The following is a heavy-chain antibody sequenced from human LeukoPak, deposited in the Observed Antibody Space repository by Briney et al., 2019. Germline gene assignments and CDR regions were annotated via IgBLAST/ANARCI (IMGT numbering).Heavy chain of an antibody. V-gene: IGHV4-34*01. CDR1: GGSFSGYY. D-gene: IGHD6-19*01. Sequence: SETLSLTCAVYGGSFSGYYWSWIRQPPGKGLEWIGEINHSGSTNYNPSLKSRVTISVDTSKNQFSLKVSSVTAADTAVYYCARDTIIAVAGYNWFDPWGQGTLVTVSS. CDR2: INHSGST. J-gene: IGHJ5*02. CDR3: ARDTIIAVAGYNWFDP.